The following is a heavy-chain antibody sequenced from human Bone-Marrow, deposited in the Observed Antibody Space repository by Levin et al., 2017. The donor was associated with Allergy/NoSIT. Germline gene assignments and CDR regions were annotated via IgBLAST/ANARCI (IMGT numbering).Heavy chain of an antibody. CDR2: LSNSGAST. J-gene: IGHJ6*02. D-gene: IGHD3-3*01. CDR3: AKDRDVYYEFWSGYYCYDMDV. Sequence: GGSLRLSCAASGFTFSSYAMSWVRQAPGKGLEWVSSLSNSGASTYYADSVKGRFTISRDNSKNTLPLQMNSLRAEDTAVYYCAKDRDVYYEFWSGYYCYDMDVWDQGTTVTVSS. V-gene: IGHV3-23*01. CDR1: GFTFSSYA.